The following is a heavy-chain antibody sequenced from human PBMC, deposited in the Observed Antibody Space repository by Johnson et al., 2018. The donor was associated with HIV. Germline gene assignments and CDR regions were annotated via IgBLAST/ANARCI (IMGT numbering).Heavy chain of an antibody. CDR3: AKDPVQGVGLDI. CDR2: ISYDGSNK. Sequence: QVQLVESRGVLVQPGGSLRLSCAASGFTFSSYGMHWVRQAPGKGLEWVAVISYDGSNKYYADSVKGRFTISRDNSKNTLYMQMNSLRAEDTAVYYCAKDPVQGVGLDIWGQGTMVTVSS. D-gene: IGHD2-8*02. J-gene: IGHJ3*02. V-gene: IGHV3-30*18. CDR1: GFTFSSYG.